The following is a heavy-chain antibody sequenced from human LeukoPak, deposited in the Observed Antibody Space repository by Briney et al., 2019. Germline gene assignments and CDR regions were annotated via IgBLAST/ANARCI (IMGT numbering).Heavy chain of an antibody. CDR1: GFTVSSNY. D-gene: IGHD3-16*02. Sequence: PGGSLRLSCAASGFTVSSNYMSWVRQAPGKGLEWVSVIYSGDSTYYVDSVKGRFTISRDNSKNTLYLQMNSLRGEDTAVYYCAKRESLSYWGQGTLVTVSS. CDR3: AKRESLSY. CDR2: IYSGDST. V-gene: IGHV3-66*02. J-gene: IGHJ4*02.